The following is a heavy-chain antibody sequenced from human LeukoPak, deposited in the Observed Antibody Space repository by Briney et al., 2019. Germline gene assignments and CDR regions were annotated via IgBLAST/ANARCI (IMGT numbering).Heavy chain of an antibody. J-gene: IGHJ4*02. CDR2: ARNKANDYTT. CDR1: GFTFTDHY. D-gene: IGHD1-26*01. Sequence: GGSLRLSCAASGFTFTDHYMDWVRQAPGKGLEWVGRARNKANDYTTGYAASVRGRFTVSRDDSRNSLYLQMNSLRDEDTAVYYCAREAGGDYWGQGTLVTVSS. CDR3: AREAGGDY. V-gene: IGHV3-72*01.